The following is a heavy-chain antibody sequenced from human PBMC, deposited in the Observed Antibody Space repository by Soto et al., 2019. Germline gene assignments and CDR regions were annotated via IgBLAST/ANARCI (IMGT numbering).Heavy chain of an antibody. J-gene: IGHJ4*02. CDR3: AREVQVHTPAFVY. CDR1: GGTFNTYA. D-gene: IGHD3-10*01. CDR2: ISPMFGAA. Sequence: QVQLVPSGAEMKKPGSSVKVSCPSSGGTFNTYAMNWVRQAPGQGPEWMGDISPMFGAANYAPKFQGRVTITADESTGTSYMQLSSLTSEDTALYFCAREVQVHTPAFVYWGQGTLVTVSS. V-gene: IGHV1-69*19.